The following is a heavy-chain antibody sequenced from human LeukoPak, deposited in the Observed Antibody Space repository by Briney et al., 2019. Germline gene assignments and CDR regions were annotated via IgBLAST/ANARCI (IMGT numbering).Heavy chain of an antibody. CDR3: ATVGYYDSSGYSHVDY. J-gene: IGHJ4*02. V-gene: IGHV1-24*01. CDR1: GYTLTELS. Sequence: ASVKVSCKVSGYTLTELSMHWVRQAPGKGLEWMGGFDPEDGETIYAQKFQGRVTMTEDTSTDTAYMELSSLRSEDTAVYYCATVGYYDSSGYSHVDYWGQGTLVTVSS. D-gene: IGHD3-22*01. CDR2: FDPEDGET.